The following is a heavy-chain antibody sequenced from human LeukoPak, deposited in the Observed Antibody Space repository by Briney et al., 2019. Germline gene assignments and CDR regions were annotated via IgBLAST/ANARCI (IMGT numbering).Heavy chain of an antibody. CDR1: GGSISSYY. J-gene: IGHJ4*02. V-gene: IGHV4-59*08. CDR2: IYYSGST. Sequence: SETLSLTCTVSGGSISSYYWSWIRQPPGKGLEWIGYIYYSGSTNYNPSLKSRVTISVDTSKNQFSLKLSSETAADTAVYYCARQSGYCSGGSCYAGLVDYWGQGTLVTVSS. D-gene: IGHD2-15*01. CDR3: ARQSGYCSGGSCYAGLVDY.